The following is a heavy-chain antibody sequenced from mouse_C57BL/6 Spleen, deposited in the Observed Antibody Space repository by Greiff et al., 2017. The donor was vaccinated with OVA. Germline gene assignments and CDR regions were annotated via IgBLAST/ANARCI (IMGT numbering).Heavy chain of an antibody. D-gene: IGHD3-3*01. CDR2: IDPSDSYT. CDR1: GYTFTSYW. V-gene: IGHV1-50*01. Sequence: QVQLQQPGAELVKPGASVKLSCKASGYTFTSYWMQWVKQRPGQGLEWIGEIDPSDSYTNYNQKFKGKATLTVDTSSSTAYMQLSSLTSEDSAVYYCARGGTGYFGYWGQGTTLTVSS. J-gene: IGHJ2*01. CDR3: ARGGTGYFGY.